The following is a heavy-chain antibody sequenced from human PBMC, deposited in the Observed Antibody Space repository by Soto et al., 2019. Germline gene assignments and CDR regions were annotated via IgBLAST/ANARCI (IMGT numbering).Heavy chain of an antibody. Sequence: EVQLLESGGGLVQPGGSLRLSCTASGFSFSSYAMSWVRQAPGKGLEWVSVISGSTATIHYADSVKGRFTISRDNSKNTLYLQMNSLRAEDTAVYYCATGRKGYHDSNGSPGTSDVWGQGTMVTVSP. D-gene: IGHD3-22*01. J-gene: IGHJ3*01. V-gene: IGHV3-23*01. CDR3: ATGRKGYHDSNGSPGTSDV. CDR1: GFSFSSYA. CDR2: ISGSTATI.